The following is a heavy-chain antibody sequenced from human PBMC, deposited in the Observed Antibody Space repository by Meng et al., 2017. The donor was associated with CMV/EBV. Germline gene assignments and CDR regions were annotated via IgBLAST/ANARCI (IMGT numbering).Heavy chain of an antibody. CDR1: GFTFSSYW. V-gene: IGHV3-7*01. D-gene: IGHD3-3*01. Sequence: GESLKISCAASGFTFSSYWMSWVRQAPGKGLEWVANIKQDGSEKYYVDSVKGRFTISRDNAKNSLYLQMNSLRAEDTAVYYCARDRGYDFWSGSTDYWGQGTLVTVSS. J-gene: IGHJ4*02. CDR3: ARDRGYDFWSGSTDY. CDR2: IKQDGSEK.